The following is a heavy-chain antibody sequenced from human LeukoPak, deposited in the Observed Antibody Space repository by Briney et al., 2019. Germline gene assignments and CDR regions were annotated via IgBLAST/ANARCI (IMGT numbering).Heavy chain of an antibody. J-gene: IGHJ4*02. CDR1: GGSFANYF. V-gene: IGHV4-34*01. CDR2: IHHVGGT. CDR3: ARELEVVPSGPQYYFDY. Sequence: SETLSLTCAVSGGSFANYFWTWIRQPPGGGLEWIGEIHHVGGTNLNPSLGSRVALSVDTSKGQFSLKLYSVTAADTAVYYCARELEVVPSGPQYYFDYWGQGTLVTVSS. D-gene: IGHD2-2*01.